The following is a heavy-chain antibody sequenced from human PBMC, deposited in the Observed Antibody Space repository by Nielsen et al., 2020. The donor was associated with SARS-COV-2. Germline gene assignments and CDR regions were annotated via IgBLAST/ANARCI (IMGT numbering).Heavy chain of an antibody. CDR1: GFTFSSYG. V-gene: IGHV3-33*01. J-gene: IGHJ4*02. CDR3: ARDSSYCSSTSCYGPFDY. Sequence: GSLKISCAASGFTFSSYGMHWVRQAPGKGLEWVAVIWYDGSNKYYADSVKGRFTISRDNSKNTLYLQMNSLRAEDTAVYYCARDSSYCSSTSCYGPFDYWGQGTLVTVSS. CDR2: IWYDGSNK. D-gene: IGHD2-2*01.